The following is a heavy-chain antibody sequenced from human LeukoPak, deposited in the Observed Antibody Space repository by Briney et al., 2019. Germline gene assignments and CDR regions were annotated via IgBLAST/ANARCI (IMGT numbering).Heavy chain of an antibody. CDR3: AFMATYPHAFDI. J-gene: IGHJ3*02. V-gene: IGHV1-2*02. Sequence: GASVKVSCKASGYTFTGYYMHWVRQAPGQGLEWMGWINSNSGGTNYAQKFQGRVTMTRDTSISTAYMELSRLRSDDMAVYYCAFMATYPHAFDIWGQGTMVTVSS. CDR1: GYTFTGYY. D-gene: IGHD5-12*01. CDR2: INSNSGGT.